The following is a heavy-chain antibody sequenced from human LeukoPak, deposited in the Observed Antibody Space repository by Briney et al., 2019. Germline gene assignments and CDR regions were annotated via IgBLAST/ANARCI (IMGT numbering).Heavy chain of an antibody. J-gene: IGHJ3*01. CDR2: LSAYHGNT. V-gene: IGHV1-18*04. Sequence: ASVKISCKASGYTFNSYDFSWVRQAPGQGLEWMGWLSAYHGNTNYAQKLQGRITMTTDASTSTAYMGLRSLRSDDTAVYYWARDRHYTVIISARADGFDFWGQGTMVTVSS. CDR1: GYTFNSYD. CDR3: ARDRHYTVIISARADGFDF. D-gene: IGHD3-10*01.